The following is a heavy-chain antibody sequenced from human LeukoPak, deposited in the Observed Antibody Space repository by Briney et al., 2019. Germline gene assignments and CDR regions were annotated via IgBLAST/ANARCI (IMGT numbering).Heavy chain of an antibody. V-gene: IGHV4-34*01. Sequence: PSETLSLTCAVYGGSFSGYYWSWIRQPPGKGLELIGEINHSGSTNYNPSLKSRVTMSVDTSKNQFSLKLSSVTAADTAVYYCARGTYYYGSGSYPFDYWGQGTLVTVSS. CDR3: ARGTYYYGSGSYPFDY. J-gene: IGHJ4*02. CDR2: INHSGST. D-gene: IGHD3-10*01. CDR1: GGSFSGYY.